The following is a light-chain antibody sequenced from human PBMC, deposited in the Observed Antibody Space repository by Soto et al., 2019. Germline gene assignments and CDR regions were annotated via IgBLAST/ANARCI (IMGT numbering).Light chain of an antibody. Sequence: QSALPQPASVSGSPGQSITISCTGTSSDVGSYNLVSWYQQHPDKAPKLMIYEDTKRPSGVSNRFSGSKSGNTASLTLAGLQAEDEADYYCCSYAGSTRLLFGGGTKVTVL. V-gene: IGLV2-23*01. CDR3: CSYAGSTRLL. CDR2: EDT. J-gene: IGLJ2*01. CDR1: SSDVGSYNL.